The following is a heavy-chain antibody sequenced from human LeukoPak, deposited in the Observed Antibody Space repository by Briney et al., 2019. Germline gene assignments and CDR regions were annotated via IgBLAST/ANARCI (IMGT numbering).Heavy chain of an antibody. J-gene: IGHJ5*02. CDR3: ATELDSSSYYWFDP. CDR2: VDPEDGET. Sequence: ASVKVSCKVSGYTLTELSMHWVRQAPGKGLEWMGLVDPEDGETIYAEKFQGRVTITADTSTDTAYMELSSLRSEDTAVYYCATELDSSSYYWFDPWGQGTLVTVSS. V-gene: IGHV1-24*01. CDR1: GYTLTELS. D-gene: IGHD3-22*01.